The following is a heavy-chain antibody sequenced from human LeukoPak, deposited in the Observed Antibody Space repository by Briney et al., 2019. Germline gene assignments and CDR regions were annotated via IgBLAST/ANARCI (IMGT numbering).Heavy chain of an antibody. CDR2: IIPIFGTA. J-gene: IGHJ4*02. Sequence: ASVKVSCKASGGTFSSYAISWVRQAPGQGLEWMGGIIPIFGTANYAQKFQGRVTITADESTSTAYMELSSLRSEDTAVYCCARDLESIAVAGNGGYWGQGTLVTVSS. V-gene: IGHV1-69*01. CDR3: ARDLESIAVAGNGGY. D-gene: IGHD6-19*01. CDR1: GGTFSSYA.